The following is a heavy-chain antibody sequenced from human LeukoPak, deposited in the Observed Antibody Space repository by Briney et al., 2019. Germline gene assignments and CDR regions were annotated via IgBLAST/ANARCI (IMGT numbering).Heavy chain of an antibody. D-gene: IGHD4-17*01. CDR1: GFTFSSYS. V-gene: IGHV3-48*04. CDR3: AKELSTVRYYYYGMDV. Sequence: PGGSLRLSCAVSGFTFSSYSMNWVRQAPGKGLEWVSYISTISSTIYYADSVKGRFTISGDNAKNSLYLQMNSLRAEDTAVYYCAKELSTVRYYYYGMDVWGQGTTVTVSS. J-gene: IGHJ6*02. CDR2: ISTISSTI.